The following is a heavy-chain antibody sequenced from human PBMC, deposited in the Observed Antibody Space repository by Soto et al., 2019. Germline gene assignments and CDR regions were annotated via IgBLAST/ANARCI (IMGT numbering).Heavy chain of an antibody. Sequence: PGESLKISCQGLGYSFSDYWIAWVRQMPGKGLEWMGIIYPTDSDTRYNPSFQGQVTISADKSISTAYLQWSSLKASDTAMYYCARPRYACACDYWGQGTLVTVSS. CDR3: ARPRYACACDY. V-gene: IGHV5-51*01. CDR2: IYPTDSDT. J-gene: IGHJ4*02. D-gene: IGHD3-16*01. CDR1: GYSFSDYW.